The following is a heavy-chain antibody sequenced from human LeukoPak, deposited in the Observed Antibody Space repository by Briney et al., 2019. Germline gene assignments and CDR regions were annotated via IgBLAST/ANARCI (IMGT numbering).Heavy chain of an antibody. CDR2: IYTRGST. CDR1: GGSINNYY. D-gene: IGHD2-15*01. V-gene: IGHV4-4*07. CDR3: ARGRYCSADICSGGDAFDI. Sequence: SETLSLTCTVSGGSINNYYWSWIRQPAGKGLEWIGRIYTRGSTNYNPSLKSRVTMSVDTSKNQFSLKLSSVIAADTAAYYCARGRYCSADICSGGDAFDIWGQGTMVSVSS. J-gene: IGHJ3*02.